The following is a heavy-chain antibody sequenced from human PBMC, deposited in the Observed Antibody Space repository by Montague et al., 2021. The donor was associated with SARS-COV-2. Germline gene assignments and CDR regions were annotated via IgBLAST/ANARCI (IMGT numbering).Heavy chain of an antibody. CDR2: IYHTGTT. Sequence: TLSLTCNVSGASISRSRHFWNWIRQHPGKGLDWIGYIYHTGTTHYRPSLKSRATLSVDISQNQFSLKLNSMTAADTAIYYCARGVSYGSGFLSEWGPGTLVIVSS. CDR1: GASISRSRHF. J-gene: IGHJ4*02. D-gene: IGHD3-10*01. CDR3: ARGVSYGSGFLSE. V-gene: IGHV4-31*03.